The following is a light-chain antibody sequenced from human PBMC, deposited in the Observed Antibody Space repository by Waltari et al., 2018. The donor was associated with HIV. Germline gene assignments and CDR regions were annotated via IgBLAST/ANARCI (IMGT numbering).Light chain of an antibody. CDR2: GRN. CDR3: NSRDRSGYLHVL. CDR1: SLRFYY. J-gene: IGLJ2*01. V-gene: IGLV3-19*01. Sequence: SSELTQGPAVSVALGQTVRITCQGDSLRFYYASWDKQKPGQAPVLVIYGRNNRPSGIPARFSGSRSGNTASLTITGAQAEDEADYYCNSRDRSGYLHVLFGGGTKLTVL.